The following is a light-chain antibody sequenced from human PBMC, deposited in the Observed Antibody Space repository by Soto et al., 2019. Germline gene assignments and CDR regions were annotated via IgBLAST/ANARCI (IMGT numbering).Light chain of an antibody. Sequence: EIVLTQFPGTLSLSPGERGTLSCRASQTVSGSYLAWYQQKPGQAPRLLIYGASTRAAGTPDRFSGSGFGTQFTLTISRLEPEDFAVYFCQQYGSSPLTFGGGTKVEIK. CDR1: QTVSGSY. CDR2: GAS. J-gene: IGKJ4*01. V-gene: IGKV3-20*01. CDR3: QQYGSSPLT.